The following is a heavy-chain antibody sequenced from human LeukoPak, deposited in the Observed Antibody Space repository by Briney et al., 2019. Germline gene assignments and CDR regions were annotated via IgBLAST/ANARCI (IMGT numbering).Heavy chain of an antibody. J-gene: IGHJ5*02. CDR2: INPNSGGT. CDR3: ARRLEVSEDWFDP. D-gene: IGHD2-8*02. V-gene: IGHV1-2*02. CDR1: GYTFTGYY. Sequence: ASVKVSCKASGYTFTGYYMHWVRQAPGQGLEWMGWINPNSGGTNYAQKFQGRVTMTRDTSISTAYMELSSLRSDDTAVYYCARRLEVSEDWFDPWGQGTLVTVSS.